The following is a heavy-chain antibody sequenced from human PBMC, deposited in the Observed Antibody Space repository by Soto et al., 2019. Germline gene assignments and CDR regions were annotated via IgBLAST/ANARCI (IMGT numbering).Heavy chain of an antibody. CDR2: IDPSDSYT. V-gene: IGHV5-10-1*01. CDR1: GYSFTSYW. J-gene: IGHJ6*02. Sequence: PGESLKISCKGSGYSFTSYWISWVRQMPGKGLEWMGRIDPSDSYTNYSPSFQGHVTISADKSISTAYLQWSSLKASDTAMYYCARAVAGSGYYYYGMDVWGQGTTVTSP. D-gene: IGHD6-19*01. CDR3: ARAVAGSGYYYYGMDV.